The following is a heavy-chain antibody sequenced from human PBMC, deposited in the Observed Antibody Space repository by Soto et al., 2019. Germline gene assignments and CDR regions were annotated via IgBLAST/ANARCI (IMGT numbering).Heavy chain of an antibody. J-gene: IGHJ4*02. CDR1: GFTFSSYG. CDR3: VRDSGGSY. Sequence: GGSLRLSCAASGFTFSSYGMHWVRQAPGKGLEWVSVISCDGSNKNYADSVKGRFTISRDNAKNTLYLQMNSLRVDDTAVYYCVRDSGGSYWGQGTPVTVSS. V-gene: IGHV3-30*03. D-gene: IGHD2-15*01. CDR2: ISCDGSNK.